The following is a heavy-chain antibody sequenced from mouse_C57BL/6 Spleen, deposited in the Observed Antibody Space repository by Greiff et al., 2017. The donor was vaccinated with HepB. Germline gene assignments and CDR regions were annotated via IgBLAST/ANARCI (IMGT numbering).Heavy chain of an antibody. CDR3: ARDGYDGRGVYAMDY. J-gene: IGHJ4*01. CDR2: IYPGSGNT. Sequence: QVQLQQSGAELVRPGASVKLSCKASGYTFTDYYINWVKQRPGQGLEWIARIYPGSGNTYYNEKFKGKATLTAEKSSSTAYMQLSSLTSEDSAVYFCARDGYDGRGVYAMDYWGQGTSVTVSS. CDR1: GYTFTDYY. V-gene: IGHV1-76*01. D-gene: IGHD2-2*01.